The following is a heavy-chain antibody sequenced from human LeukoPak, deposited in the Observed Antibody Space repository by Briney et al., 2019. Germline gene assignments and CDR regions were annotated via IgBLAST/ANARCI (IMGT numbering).Heavy chain of an antibody. Sequence: GGSLRLSCAASGFTFSIYGMSWVRQAPGKGLEWVSSITGSGGSTYYADSVKGRFTISRDNSKNTLYLQMNSLRAEDTAVYYCAREGTIIPPDYLGQGTLVTVSS. V-gene: IGHV3-23*01. CDR2: ITGSGGST. CDR1: GFTFSIYG. CDR3: AREGTIIPPDY. D-gene: IGHD1-14*01. J-gene: IGHJ4*02.